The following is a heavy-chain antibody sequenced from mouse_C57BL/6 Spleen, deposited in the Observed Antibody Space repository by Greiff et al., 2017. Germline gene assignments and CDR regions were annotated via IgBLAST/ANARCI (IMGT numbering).Heavy chain of an antibody. J-gene: IGHJ4*01. CDR3: ARGEGYYGNYYAMDY. CDR1: GYTFTSYW. V-gene: IGHV1-55*01. Sequence: VQLQQPGAELVKPGASVKMSCKASGYTFTSYWITWVKQRPGQGLEWIGDIYPGSGSTNYNEKFKSKATLTVDTSSSTAYMQLSSLTSEDSAVSYCARGEGYYGNYYAMDYWGQGTSVTVSS. CDR2: IYPGSGST. D-gene: IGHD2-1*01.